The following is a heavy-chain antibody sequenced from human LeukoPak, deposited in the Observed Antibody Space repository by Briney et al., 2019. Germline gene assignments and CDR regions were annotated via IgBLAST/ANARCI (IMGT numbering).Heavy chain of an antibody. Sequence: GGSLRLSCAASGFTFSSYAMHWVRQAPGKGLEWVAVISYDGSNKYYADSVKGRFTISRDNSKNTLYLQMNSLRAEDTAVYYCARGIAVASHSAYFDYWGQGTLVTVSS. J-gene: IGHJ4*02. D-gene: IGHD6-19*01. CDR2: ISYDGSNK. V-gene: IGHV3-30*04. CDR3: ARGIAVASHSAYFDY. CDR1: GFTFSSYA.